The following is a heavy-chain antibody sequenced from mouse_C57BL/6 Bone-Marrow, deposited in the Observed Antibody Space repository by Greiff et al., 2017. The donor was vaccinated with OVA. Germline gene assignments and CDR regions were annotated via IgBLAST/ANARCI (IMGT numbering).Heavy chain of an antibody. CDR3: AMSGSHLPPSIYGSSYFAY. Sequence: EVQRVESGGGLVKPGGSLKLSCAASGFTFSDYGMHWVRQAPEKGLEWVAYISSGSSTIYYADTVTGRFTISRDNAKNTLFLQMTSLRSEDTAMYYCAMSGSHLPPSIYGSSYFAYWGQGTLVTVSA. J-gene: IGHJ3*01. CDR1: GFTFSDYG. V-gene: IGHV5-17*01. CDR2: ISSGSSTI. D-gene: IGHD1-1*01.